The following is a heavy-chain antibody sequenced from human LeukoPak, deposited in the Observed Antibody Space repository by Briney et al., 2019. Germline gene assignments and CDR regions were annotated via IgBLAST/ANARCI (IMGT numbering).Heavy chain of an antibody. CDR1: GFPFSRST. CDR2: MKEDGTEI. CDR3: AIGGAPRGRFEN. V-gene: IGHV3-7*01. J-gene: IGHJ4*02. Sequence: GGSLRLSCVVSGFPFSRSTMTWVRQPPGKGPEWVAKMKEDGTEIQYVDSVKGRFTISRDNAKSSLYLQMNSLRVEDTAVYYCAIGGAPRGRFENWGQGTLVTVSS.